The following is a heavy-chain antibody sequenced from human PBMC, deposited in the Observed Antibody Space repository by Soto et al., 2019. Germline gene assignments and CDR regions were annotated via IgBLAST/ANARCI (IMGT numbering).Heavy chain of an antibody. D-gene: IGHD3-10*01. CDR1: GYTFTGYY. Sequence: QVQLVQSGAEVKKPGASVKVSCKASGYTFTGYYMHWVRQAPGQGLEWMGWINPNSGGTNYAQKFQGWVPMTRDTSISTVYMELSRLRSDDTAVYYCARGGGTMVRGVIIPDAFDIWGQGTMVTVSS. CDR3: ARGGGTMVRGVIIPDAFDI. J-gene: IGHJ3*02. CDR2: INPNSGGT. V-gene: IGHV1-2*04.